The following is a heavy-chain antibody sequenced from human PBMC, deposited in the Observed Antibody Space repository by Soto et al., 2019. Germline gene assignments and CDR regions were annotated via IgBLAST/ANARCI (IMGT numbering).Heavy chain of an antibody. D-gene: IGHD3-3*01. J-gene: IGHJ4*02. V-gene: IGHV3-15*07. CDR2: INRKIDGETT. CDR1: GFTFSTYA. Sequence: LRLSCAASGFTFSTYAMHWVRQAPGKGLEWVARINRKIDGETTDYAAPVEGRFTIARDDSKNTLYLQMSSLKIEDTAVYFCTADHWSWGQGTLVTVSS. CDR3: TADHWS.